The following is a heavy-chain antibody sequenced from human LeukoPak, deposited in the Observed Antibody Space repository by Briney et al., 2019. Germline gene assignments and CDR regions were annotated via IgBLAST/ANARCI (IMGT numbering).Heavy chain of an antibody. Sequence: PGGSLRLSCAASGFTFSSYGMHWVRQAPGKGLEWVAVISYDGSDKYYADSVKGRFTISRDNSKNTLYLQMNSLRAEDTAVYCCAKESYSNYYWGQGTLVTVSS. V-gene: IGHV3-30*18. CDR3: AKESYSNYY. J-gene: IGHJ4*02. D-gene: IGHD4-11*01. CDR1: GFTFSSYG. CDR2: ISYDGSDK.